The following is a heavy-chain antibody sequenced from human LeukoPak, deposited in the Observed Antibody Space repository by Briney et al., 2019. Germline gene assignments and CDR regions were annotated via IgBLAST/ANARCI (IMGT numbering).Heavy chain of an antibody. CDR3: ARDSKGYCSSTTCPDAFDI. Sequence: PGGSLRLSCAASGFTFTSYSMNWVRQAPGKGLEWVSSISSSTSYIYYADSLKGRFTISRDNAKNSLYLQMNSLRAEDTAVYYCARDSKGYCSSTTCPDAFDIWGQGTMVTVSP. CDR2: ISSSTSYI. D-gene: IGHD2-2*01. CDR1: GFTFTSYS. J-gene: IGHJ3*02. V-gene: IGHV3-21*01.